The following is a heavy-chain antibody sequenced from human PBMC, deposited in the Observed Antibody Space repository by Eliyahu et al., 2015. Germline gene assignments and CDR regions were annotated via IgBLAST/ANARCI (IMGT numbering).Heavy chain of an antibody. V-gene: IGHV3-72*01. CDR3: ADAGAGI. J-gene: IGHJ3*02. Sequence: EVQLVESGGGLVQPGGSLRLSCAASGFPFSAHYMDWVRQAPGKGLEWVGRITNKATDYRTEYAASVKGRFTISRDDSRNSVYVQMNSLKTEDTAVYYCADAGAGIWGQGTMVTVSS. CDR1: GFPFSAHY. CDR2: ITNKATDYRT. D-gene: IGHD2-2*01.